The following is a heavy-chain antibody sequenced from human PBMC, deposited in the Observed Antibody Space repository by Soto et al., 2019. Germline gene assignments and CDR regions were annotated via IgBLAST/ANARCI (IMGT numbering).Heavy chain of an antibody. V-gene: IGHV1-8*01. CDR2: MQPSTGRT. CDR1: GYSFTSLD. D-gene: IGHD1-26*01. Sequence: QEQLVQSGAEVREPGASVKVSCKASGYSFTSLDINWVRQTAGQGLEWMGWMQPSTGRTGYAQKFQGRVTMTRDTSINTAYMELTTLTSDDTAFYYCARGVSAGVDYWGQGTLVTVSP. CDR3: ARGVSAGVDY. J-gene: IGHJ4*02.